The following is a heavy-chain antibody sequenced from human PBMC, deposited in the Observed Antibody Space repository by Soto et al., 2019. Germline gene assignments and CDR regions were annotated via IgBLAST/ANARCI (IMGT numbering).Heavy chain of an antibody. Sequence: EVQLLESGGGLVTPGGSLRLPCVASGFTFSSYAMSWVCQAPGRGLEWVSSISSGGSTYYADSVKGRFTISRDNSKNTLYLQMDSLRAEDTAVYYCAKDIKTTTTGWFDPWGQGTLVTVSS. CDR3: AKDIKTTTTGWFDP. V-gene: IGHV3-23*01. CDR1: GFTFSSYA. J-gene: IGHJ5*02. D-gene: IGHD1-1*01. CDR2: ISSGGST.